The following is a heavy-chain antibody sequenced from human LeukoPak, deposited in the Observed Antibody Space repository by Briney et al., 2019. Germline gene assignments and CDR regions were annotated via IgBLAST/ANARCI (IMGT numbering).Heavy chain of an antibody. V-gene: IGHV3-23*01. J-gene: IGHJ6*02. CDR1: GFTFRGYA. CDR2: ISGSGGST. CDR3: AKGQGYEYYYGMDV. D-gene: IGHD3-16*01. Sequence: PGGSLRLSCAASGFTFRGYAMNWVRQAPGKGLECVSGISGSGGSTYYADSVKGRFTISRDNSKNTLYLQMNSLRVEDTAVYYCAKGQGYEYYYGMDVWGQGTTVTVSS.